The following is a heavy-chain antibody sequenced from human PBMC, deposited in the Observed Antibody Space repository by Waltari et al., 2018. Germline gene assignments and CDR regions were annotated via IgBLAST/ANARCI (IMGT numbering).Heavy chain of an antibody. V-gene: IGHV3-7*01. Sequence: EVQLVESGGGLVQPGGSLRLSCAASGFTFSSYWLSWVRQAPGKGLEWVANIKQDGSEKYYVDSVTGRFTISRDNAKNSLYLQMNSLRAEDTAVYYCAGGRRYYFDYWGQGTLVTVSS. CDR3: AGGRRYYFDY. CDR2: IKQDGSEK. J-gene: IGHJ4*02. CDR1: GFTFSSYW.